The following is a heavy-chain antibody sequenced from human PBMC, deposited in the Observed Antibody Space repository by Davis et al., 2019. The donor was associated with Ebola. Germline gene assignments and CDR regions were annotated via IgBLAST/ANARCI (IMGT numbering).Heavy chain of an antibody. D-gene: IGHD3-3*01. CDR1: GFTFSSYY. Sequence: GESLKISCAASGFTFSSYYMNWVRQAPGKGLEWVSSISSSSNYIYYADSMKGRFTISRDNAKNSLFLQMNSLRAEDTAVYYCAREIDFWSGFYLDYWGQGTLVSVSS. CDR3: AREIDFWSGFYLDY. J-gene: IGHJ4*02. CDR2: ISSSSNYI. V-gene: IGHV3-21*01.